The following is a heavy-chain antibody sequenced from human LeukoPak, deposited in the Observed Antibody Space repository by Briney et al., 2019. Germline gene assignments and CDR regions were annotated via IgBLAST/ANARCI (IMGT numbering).Heavy chain of an antibody. Sequence: GESLKISCKGSGYSFTTYWIAWVRQMPGKGLEWMGIIYPDDSDTRYSPSFQGQVTISADKSISTAYLQWSSLKASDTAMYYCARRRSTYGWFDPWGQGTLVTVSS. D-gene: IGHD4-17*01. CDR1: GYSFTTYW. J-gene: IGHJ5*02. V-gene: IGHV5-51*01. CDR3: ARRRSTYGWFDP. CDR2: IYPDDSDT.